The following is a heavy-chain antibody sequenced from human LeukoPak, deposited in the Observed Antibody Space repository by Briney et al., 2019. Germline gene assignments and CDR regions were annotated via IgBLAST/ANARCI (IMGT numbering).Heavy chain of an antibody. Sequence: GGSLRLSCAASGFTFSRFAMHWVRQAPGKGLEYVSAIGSNGGSTYYANSVKGRFTISRDNSKNTLYLQMNSLRAEDTAVYYCAKVGDIVVVPTAPLQHWGQGTLVIVSS. J-gene: IGHJ1*01. CDR1: GFTFSRFA. V-gene: IGHV3-64*04. D-gene: IGHD2-2*01. CDR3: AKVGDIVVVPTAPLQH. CDR2: IGSNGGST.